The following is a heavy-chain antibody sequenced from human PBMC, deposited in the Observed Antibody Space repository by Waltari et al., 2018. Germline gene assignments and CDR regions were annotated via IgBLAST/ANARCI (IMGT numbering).Heavy chain of an antibody. J-gene: IGHJ5*02. CDR3: SRDNSDRPDLWSGYFRT. V-gene: IGHV3-21*01. D-gene: IGHD3-3*01. Sequence: DEQLVESGGGLVKPGGSLRLSCAASGFMFSTSTMSWVRQAPGKGLEWVASISSSSRFIYYADSVKGRFTISRDNAKNSVYLQMNSLGAEDTAVYYCSRDNSDRPDLWSGYFRTWGQGTLVTVSS. CDR2: ISSSSRFI. CDR1: GFMFSTST.